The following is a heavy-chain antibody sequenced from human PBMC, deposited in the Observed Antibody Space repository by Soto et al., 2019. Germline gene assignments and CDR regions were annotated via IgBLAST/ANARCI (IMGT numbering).Heavy chain of an antibody. CDR1: GGSISSYY. Sequence: PSETLSLTCTVSGGSISSYYWSWIRQPPGKGLEWIGYIYYSGSTNYNPSLKSRVTISVDTSKNQFSLKLSSVTAADTAVYYCARWTRYSSGRYYFDYWGQGTLVTVSS. J-gene: IGHJ4*02. CDR3: ARWTRYSSGRYYFDY. CDR2: IYYSGST. D-gene: IGHD6-19*01. V-gene: IGHV4-59*01.